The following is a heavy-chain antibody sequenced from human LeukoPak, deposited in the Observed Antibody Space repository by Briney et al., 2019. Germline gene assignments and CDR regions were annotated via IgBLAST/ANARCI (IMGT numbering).Heavy chain of an antibody. V-gene: IGHV3-23*01. Sequence: PGGSLRLTCAASRFTFSSYAMSWVRQAPGKGLEWVSAISGGGGSTYYADSVKGRFTISRDNSKNTLYLQMNSLRAEDTAVYYCAKDINWNDGGFDYWGQGTLVTVSS. D-gene: IGHD1-20*01. J-gene: IGHJ4*02. CDR1: RFTFSSYA. CDR2: ISGGGGST. CDR3: AKDINWNDGGFDY.